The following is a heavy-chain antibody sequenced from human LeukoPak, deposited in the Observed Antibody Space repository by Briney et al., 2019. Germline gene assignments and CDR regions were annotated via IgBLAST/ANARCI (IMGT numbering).Heavy chain of an antibody. CDR3: ARGQRYCSGGSCYPSDMDY. CDR1: GGSISSYY. V-gene: IGHV4-59*01. CDR2: IYYSGST. D-gene: IGHD2-15*01. Sequence: SETLSLTCTVSGGSISSYYWSWIRQPPGKGLEWIGYIYYSGSTNYNPSLKSRVTISVDTSKNQFSLKLSSVTAADTAVYYCARGQRYCSGGSCYPSDMDYWGQGTLVTVSS. J-gene: IGHJ4*02.